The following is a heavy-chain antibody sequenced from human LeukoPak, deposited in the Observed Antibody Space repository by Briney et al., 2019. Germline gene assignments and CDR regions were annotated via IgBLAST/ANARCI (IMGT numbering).Heavy chain of an antibody. J-gene: IGHJ4*02. Sequence: FGPALVKPTQTLTLTCTFPGFSLATTGMRVNWIRQPPGKALEWLARIDWDGDEFYSTSLKTRLTISKDTSKNQVVLTVTNVDPVDTGTYYCARMRSDASGLFDYWGQGVLVTVSS. D-gene: IGHD1-26*01. CDR3: ARMRSDASGLFDY. CDR1: GFSLATTGMR. V-gene: IGHV2-70*04. CDR2: IDWDGDE.